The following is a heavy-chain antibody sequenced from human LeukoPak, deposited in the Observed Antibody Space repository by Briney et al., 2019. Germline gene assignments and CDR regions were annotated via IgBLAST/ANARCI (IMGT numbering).Heavy chain of an antibody. CDR1: GFTVSSNY. V-gene: IGHV3-30-3*01. CDR3: ARDRDDYLDY. CDR2: ISYDGSNK. J-gene: IGHJ4*02. Sequence: GGSLRLSCAASGFTVSSNYMSWVRQAPGKGLEWVAVISYDGSNKYYADSVKGRFTISRDNSKNTLYLQMNSLRAEDTAVYYCARDRDDYLDYWGQGTLVTVSS.